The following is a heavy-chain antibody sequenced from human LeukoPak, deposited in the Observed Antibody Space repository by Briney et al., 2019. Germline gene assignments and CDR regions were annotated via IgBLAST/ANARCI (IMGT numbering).Heavy chain of an antibody. CDR2: ISGSGGST. J-gene: IGHJ4*02. CDR3: ANSIVVVTAIRY. Sequence: GRSLRLSCAASGFTFSSYAMSWVRQAPGKGLEWVSAISGSGGSTYYADSVKGRFTISRDNSKNTLYLQMNSLRAEDTAVYYCANSIVVVTAIRYWGQGTLVTVSS. D-gene: IGHD2-21*02. V-gene: IGHV3-23*01. CDR1: GFTFSSYA.